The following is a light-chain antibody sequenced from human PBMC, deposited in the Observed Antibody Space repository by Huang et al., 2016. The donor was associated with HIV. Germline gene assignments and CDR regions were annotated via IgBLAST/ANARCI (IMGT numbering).Light chain of an antibody. Sequence: IQMTQSPSSLSASVGDRVTITCRASQSISSYVNWFQQKPGKAPKLLIFAASSLESGVPSRFSGSGSGTDFTLTISSLQPEDFATYYCQQSYDIPLTFGPGTKVDIK. CDR3: QQSYDIPLT. J-gene: IGKJ3*01. V-gene: IGKV1-39*01. CDR1: QSISSY. CDR2: AAS.